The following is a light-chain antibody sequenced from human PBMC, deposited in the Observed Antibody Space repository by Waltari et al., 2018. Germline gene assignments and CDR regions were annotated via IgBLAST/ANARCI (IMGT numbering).Light chain of an antibody. V-gene: IGKV3-20*01. J-gene: IGKJ2*01. CDR2: GAS. CDR1: QRLTKNY. CDR3: QQYGSSIMYT. Sequence: VLTQSPGTLSLSPGERATLSCRASQRLTKNYLAWYQQKPGQAPRLLIYGASSRAAGIPDRFSGSGSGTDFTLTINRLEPEDFAVYYCQQYGSSIMYTFGQGTKLEIK.